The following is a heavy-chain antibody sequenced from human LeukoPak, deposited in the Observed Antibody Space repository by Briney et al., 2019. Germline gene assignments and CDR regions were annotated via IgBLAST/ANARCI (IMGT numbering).Heavy chain of an antibody. D-gene: IGHD4-17*01. Sequence: SETLSLTCTVSGGSISSYYWSWIRQPPGKGLEWIGYIYYSGSTNYNPSLKSRVTISVDTSKNQFSLKLSSVTAADTALYYCARGLGYGDYGRFDPWAREPWSPSPQ. CDR3: ARGLGYGDYGRFDP. CDR2: IYYSGST. J-gene: IGHJ5*02. CDR1: GGSISSYY. V-gene: IGHV4-59*01.